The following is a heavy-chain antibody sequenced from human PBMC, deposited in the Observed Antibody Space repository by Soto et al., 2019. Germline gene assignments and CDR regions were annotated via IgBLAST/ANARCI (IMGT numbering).Heavy chain of an antibody. CDR2: IHYTGST. J-gene: IGHJ3*02. CDR1: SGSISSGGHH. V-gene: IGHV4-31*03. CDR3: ARDSAIAARAFDI. D-gene: IGHD6-6*01. Sequence: LSLTCTVSSGSISSGGHHWSWIRQHPGKGLELIGYIHYTGSTYYNPSLKSRLTISVDTSKNQFSLRLSSVTAADTAVYYCARDSAIAARAFDIWGRGTMVTVSS.